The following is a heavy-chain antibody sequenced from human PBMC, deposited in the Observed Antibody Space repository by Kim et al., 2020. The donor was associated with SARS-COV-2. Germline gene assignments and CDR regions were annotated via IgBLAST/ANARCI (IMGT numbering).Heavy chain of an antibody. Sequence: GGSLRLSCAASGFTFSSYSMNWVRQAPGKGLEWVSSISTSSSYIYYADSVKGRFTISRDNAKNSLYLQMSSLRAEDTAVYYCASDVCSGYACYSFDYWGQGTLVTVSS. CDR2: ISTSSSYI. CDR1: GFTFSSYS. J-gene: IGHJ4*02. V-gene: IGHV3-21*01. CDR3: ASDVCSGYACYSFDY. D-gene: IGHD2-15*01.